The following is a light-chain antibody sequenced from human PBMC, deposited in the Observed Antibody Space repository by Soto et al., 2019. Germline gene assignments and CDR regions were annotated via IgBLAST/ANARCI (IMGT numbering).Light chain of an antibody. CDR2: GAS. V-gene: IGKV3-15*01. J-gene: IGKJ2*01. CDR3: QHYNNWPFT. Sequence: EIVLTQSPGTLSLSPGERATLSCSASQSVSSSYLAWYQQKPGQAPTPVIYGASARATGIPARFSGSGSGTEFTLTISSLQSEDFAVYYCQHYNNWPFTFGQGTKVDIK. CDR1: QSVSSSY.